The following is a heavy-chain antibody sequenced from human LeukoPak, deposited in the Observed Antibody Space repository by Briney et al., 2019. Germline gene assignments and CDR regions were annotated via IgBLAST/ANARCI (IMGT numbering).Heavy chain of an antibody. CDR2: IYTSGST. CDR3: AAVTTFDYYYYMDV. Sequence: RSSETLSLTCTVSGDSISSGSYYWSWIRQPAGKGLEWIGRIYTSGSTNYNPSLKSRVTISVDTSKNQFSLKLSSVTAADTAVYYCAAVTTFDYYYYMDVWGKGTTVTISS. J-gene: IGHJ6*03. D-gene: IGHD4-17*01. CDR1: GDSISSGSYY. V-gene: IGHV4-61*02.